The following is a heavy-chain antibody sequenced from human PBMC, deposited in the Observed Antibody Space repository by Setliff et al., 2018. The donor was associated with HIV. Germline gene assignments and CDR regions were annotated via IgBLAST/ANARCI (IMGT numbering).Heavy chain of an antibody. CDR3: ATPRGLYSSSG. D-gene: IGHD6-13*01. CDR1: GFTFSSYW. CDR2: IKQDGSEK. V-gene: IGHV3-7*03. J-gene: IGHJ4*02. Sequence: SLRLSCAASGFTFSSYWMSWVRQAPGKGLEWVANIKQDGSEKYYVDSVKGRFTISRDNAKNSLYLQMNSLRVEDTAVYYCATPRGLYSSSGWGQGTLVTVSS.